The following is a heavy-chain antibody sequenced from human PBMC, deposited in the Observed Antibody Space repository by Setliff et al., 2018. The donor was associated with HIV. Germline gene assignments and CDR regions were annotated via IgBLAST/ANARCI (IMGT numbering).Heavy chain of an antibody. CDR1: GGTFGSYA. CDR3: SRAYRPRALDI. V-gene: IGHV1-69*06. D-gene: IGHD1-26*01. CDR2: IIPTVGQT. Sequence: GPSVKVSCKASGGTFGSYAIHWVRQAPGQGLEWMGGIIPTVGQTNSAQKFQGRFTITADTSTNTAFMELTSLTSEDTAFYYCSRAYRPRALDIWGQGTMVTVSS. J-gene: IGHJ3*02.